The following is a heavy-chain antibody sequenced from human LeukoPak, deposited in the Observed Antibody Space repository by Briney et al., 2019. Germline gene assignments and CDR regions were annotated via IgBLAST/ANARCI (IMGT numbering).Heavy chain of an antibody. D-gene: IGHD3-3*01. CDR1: GYTFTSYG. CDR3: ARDPTGTIFWSGFYYYGMDV. CDR2: ISAYNGNT. Sequence: ASVKVSCKASGYTFTSYGISWVRQAPGQGLEWMGWISAYNGNTNYAQKLQGRVTMTTDTSTSTAHMELRSLRSDDTAVYYCARDPTGTIFWSGFYYYGMDVWGQGTTVTVSS. J-gene: IGHJ6*02. V-gene: IGHV1-18*01.